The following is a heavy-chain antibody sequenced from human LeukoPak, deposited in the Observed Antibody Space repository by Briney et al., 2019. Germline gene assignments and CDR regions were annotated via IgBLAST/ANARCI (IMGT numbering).Heavy chain of an antibody. CDR3: ARGRVSSSTWYSTYYYNFYMDV. V-gene: IGHV4-59*01. CDR1: GGSISSYY. D-gene: IGHD1-1*01. CDR2: IYHSGSA. J-gene: IGHJ6*03. Sequence: SETLSLTCTVSGGSISSYYWGWIRQPPGKGLEYIGYIYHSGSANYNPSLKSRVTISVDTSKNLFSLRLRSVTAADTAVYFCARGRVSSSTWYSTYYYNFYMDVWGKGTTVTVSS.